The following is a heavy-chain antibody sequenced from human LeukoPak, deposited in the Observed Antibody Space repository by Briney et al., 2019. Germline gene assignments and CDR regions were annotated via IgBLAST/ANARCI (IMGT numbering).Heavy chain of an antibody. J-gene: IGHJ4*02. V-gene: IGHV3-23*01. CDR2: ISGSGGST. D-gene: IGHD3-9*01. Sequence: GGSLRLSCAASGFTFSSYAMSWVRQAPGKGLEWVSAISGSGGSTYYADSVTGRFTISRDNSKNTLYLQMNSLRAENTDVYYFAKDPPYYDILPGNDNPYYLASWGKGPRVTAS. CDR3: AKDPPYYDILPGNDNPYYLAS. CDR1: GFTFSSYA.